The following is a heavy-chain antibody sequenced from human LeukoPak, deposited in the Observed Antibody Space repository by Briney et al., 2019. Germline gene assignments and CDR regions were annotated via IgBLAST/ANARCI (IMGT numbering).Heavy chain of an antibody. J-gene: IGHJ4*02. D-gene: IGHD6-25*01. CDR1: GFTFSSYA. CDR3: AKDLDGF. Sequence: GGSLRLSCAASGFTFSSYAMHWVRQAPGKGLEWVAVISYDGSNKYYADSVKGRFTISRDNSKNTLYLQMTSLRAEDTAVYYCAKDLDGFWGQGTLVTVSS. V-gene: IGHV3-30*07. CDR2: ISYDGSNK.